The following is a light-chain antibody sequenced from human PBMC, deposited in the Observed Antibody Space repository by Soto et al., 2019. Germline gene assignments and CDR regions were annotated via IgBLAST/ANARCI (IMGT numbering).Light chain of an antibody. V-gene: IGKV3-20*01. CDR1: QTITSNY. CDR2: AAS. CDR3: QQYDSSLWT. Sequence: EIVLTKSPGTLSLSPGERATLSCMASQTITSNYLAWYQQKPGQAPRLLIYAASNRAPGIPDRFSGSGSGTEFTLTISGLEPEDFAVYYCQQYDSSLWTFGQGTKVEIK. J-gene: IGKJ1*01.